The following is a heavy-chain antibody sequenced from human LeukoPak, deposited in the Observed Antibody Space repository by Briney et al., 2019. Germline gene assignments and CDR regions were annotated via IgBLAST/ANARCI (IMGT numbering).Heavy chain of an antibody. CDR2: INHSGST. D-gene: IGHD3-22*01. V-gene: IGHV4-34*01. J-gene: IGHJ4*02. Sequence: PETLSLTCAVYGGSFSGYYWSWIRQPPGKGLEWIGEINHSGSTNYNPSLKSRVTISVDTSKNQFSLKLSSVTAADTAVYYCARGRRHITMIVVVISRFDYWGQGTLVTVSS. CDR3: ARGRRHITMIVVVISRFDY. CDR1: GGSFSGYY.